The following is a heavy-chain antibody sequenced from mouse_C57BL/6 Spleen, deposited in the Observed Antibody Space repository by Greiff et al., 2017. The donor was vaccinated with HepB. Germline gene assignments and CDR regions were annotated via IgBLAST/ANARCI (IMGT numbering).Heavy chain of an antibody. Sequence: QVQLQQPGAELVKPGASVKLSCKASGYTFTSYWMQWVKQRPGQGLEWIGEIDPSDSYTNYNQKFKGKATLTVDTSSSTAYMQLSSLTSEDSAVYYCASRITTVIDYWGQGTTLTVSS. CDR3: ASRITTVIDY. CDR1: GYTFTSYW. V-gene: IGHV1-50*01. CDR2: IDPSDSYT. J-gene: IGHJ2*01. D-gene: IGHD1-1*01.